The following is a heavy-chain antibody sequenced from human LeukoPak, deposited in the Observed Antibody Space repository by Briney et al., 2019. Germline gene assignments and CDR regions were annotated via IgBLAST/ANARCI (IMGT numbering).Heavy chain of an antibody. V-gene: IGHV4-39*01. CDR1: GGSISSGDYY. CDR3: ARPSAISLNADRPWVY. D-gene: IGHD5-18*01. CDR2: LHYSGTT. Sequence: SETLSLTCTVSGGSISSGDYYWAWIRQPPGKGLEWIGSLHYSGTTYYNPSLKSRVTISADTSKNQFSLKLSSMTAADTAVYYCARPSAISLNADRPWVYWGQGTLVTVSS. J-gene: IGHJ4*02.